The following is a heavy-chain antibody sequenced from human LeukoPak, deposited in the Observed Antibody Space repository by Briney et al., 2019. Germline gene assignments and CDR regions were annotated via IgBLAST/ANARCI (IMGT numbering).Heavy chain of an antibody. V-gene: IGHV1-69*13. CDR1: GGTFSSYA. CDR2: IIPIFGTA. CDR3: ARDYCSSTSCYTALCC. J-gene: IGHJ4*02. D-gene: IGHD2-2*02. Sequence: SVKVSCKASGGTFSSYAISWVRQAPGQGLEWMGGIIPIFGTANYAQKFQGRVTITADESTSTAYMELSSLRSEDTAVYYCARDYCSSTSCYTALCCWGQGTLVTVSS.